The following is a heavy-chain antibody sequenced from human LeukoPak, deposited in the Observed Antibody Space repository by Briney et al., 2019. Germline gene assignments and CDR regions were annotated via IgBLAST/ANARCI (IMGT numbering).Heavy chain of an antibody. CDR3: ARDRPVMITFGGVIIAAY. J-gene: IGHJ4*02. V-gene: IGHV1-24*01. CDR1: GYTLTRLS. D-gene: IGHD3-16*02. CDR2: FDPEDGET. Sequence: PGASVKVSCKAPGYTLTRLSIHWVRQPSGKGLEWMGAFDPEDGETIYAQEFQGRATMTADTSADTAYMELRSLRSDDTAVYYCARDRPVMITFGGVIIAAYWGQGTLVSVSS.